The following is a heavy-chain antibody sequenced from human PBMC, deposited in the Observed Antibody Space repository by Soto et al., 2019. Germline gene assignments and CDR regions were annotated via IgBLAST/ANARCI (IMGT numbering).Heavy chain of an antibody. CDR1: GFSFTNYG. J-gene: IGHJ6*03. Sequence: PWESLRIPWNAAGFSFTNYGSAWVRQMPGKGLEWMGIIYPDDSDTRISPSFQGQVTISADKSISTAYLQWSSLKASDTAIYYCARLIRQYSGQPPNYYYYYYMDVWGKGTTVTVSS. CDR2: IYPDDSDT. V-gene: IGHV5-51*01. D-gene: IGHD5-12*01. CDR3: ARLIRQYSGQPPNYYYYYYMDV.